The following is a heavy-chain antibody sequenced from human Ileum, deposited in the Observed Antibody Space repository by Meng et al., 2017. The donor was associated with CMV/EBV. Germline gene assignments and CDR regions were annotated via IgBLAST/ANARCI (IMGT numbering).Heavy chain of an antibody. Sequence: QVQLQESGPGLVNPSQTLSLTCTVSGGSISSGGYYWNWIRQRPGKGLEWIGYIIYSGSTYYNPSLKSRLSISLDTSKNQFSLKLTSVTAADTAVYYCARDEAIAAPLDYWGQGILVTVSS. J-gene: IGHJ4*02. CDR1: GGSISSGGYY. V-gene: IGHV4-31*03. CDR3: ARDEAIAAPLDY. D-gene: IGHD6-13*01. CDR2: IIYSGST.